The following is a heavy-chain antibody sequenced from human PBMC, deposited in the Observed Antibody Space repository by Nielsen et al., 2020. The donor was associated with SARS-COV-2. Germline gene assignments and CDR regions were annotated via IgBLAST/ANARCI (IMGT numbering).Heavy chain of an antibody. Sequence: SETLSLTCAVSGGSISSGGYSWSWIRQPPGKGLEWIGYIYHSGSTYYNPSLKSRVTISVDRSKNQFSLKLSSVTAADTAVYYCARGSTMVRGVINYYYGMDVWGQGTTVTVSS. D-gene: IGHD3-10*01. CDR2: IYHSGST. CDR1: GGSISSGGYS. CDR3: ARGSTMVRGVINYYYGMDV. J-gene: IGHJ6*02. V-gene: IGHV4-30-2*01.